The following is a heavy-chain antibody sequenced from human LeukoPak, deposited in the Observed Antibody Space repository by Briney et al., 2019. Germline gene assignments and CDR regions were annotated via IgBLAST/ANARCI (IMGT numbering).Heavy chain of an antibody. CDR2: INSDGSST. Sequence: GGSLRLSCAASGFTFSSYGMHWVRQAPGKGLVWVSRINSDGSSTSYADSVKGRFTISRDNAKNTLYLQMNSLRAEDTAVYYCARLVDDYLDAFDIWGQGTMVTVSS. D-gene: IGHD5-24*01. J-gene: IGHJ3*02. V-gene: IGHV3-74*01. CDR1: GFTFSSYG. CDR3: ARLVDDYLDAFDI.